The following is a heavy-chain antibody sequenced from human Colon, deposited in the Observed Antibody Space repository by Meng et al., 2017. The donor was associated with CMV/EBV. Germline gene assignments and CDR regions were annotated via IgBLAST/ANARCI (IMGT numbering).Heavy chain of an antibody. CDR3: ARDQMGIIDFDY. J-gene: IGHJ4*02. CDR2: IGIHDTVT. CDR1: GFTFSSHD. V-gene: IGHV3-48*01. D-gene: IGHD5-24*01. Sequence: GGSPRLSCAASGFTFSSHDMNWVRQAPGEGLEWVSYIGIHDTVTSYADSVKGRFTISRDNAKNSLYLQMNSLRSEDTAVYYCARDQMGIIDFDYWGQGALVTVSS.